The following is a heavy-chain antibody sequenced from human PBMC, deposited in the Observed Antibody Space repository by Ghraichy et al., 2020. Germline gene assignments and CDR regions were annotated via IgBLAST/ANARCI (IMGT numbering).Heavy chain of an antibody. CDR3: ATDEGSGWYGRGMGNFDY. Sequence: GSLRLSCAASGFTFSSYWMSWVRQAPGKGLEWVANIKQDGSEKYYVDSVKGRFTISRDNAKNSLYLQMNSLRAEDTAVYYCATDEGSGWYGRGMGNFDYWGQGTLVTVSS. J-gene: IGHJ4*02. CDR2: IKQDGSEK. V-gene: IGHV3-7*04. CDR1: GFTFSSYW. D-gene: IGHD6-19*01.